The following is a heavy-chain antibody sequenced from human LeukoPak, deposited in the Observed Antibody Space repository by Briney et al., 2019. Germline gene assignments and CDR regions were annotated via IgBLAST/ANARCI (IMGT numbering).Heavy chain of an antibody. D-gene: IGHD3-3*01. CDR1: GYTFTSYD. Sequence: ASVKVSCKASGYTFTSYDINWVRQATGQGLEWMGWMNPNSGNTGYAQKFQGRVTMTRNTSISTAYMELSSLRSEDTAVYYCARGVLRFLEWLLYRGSYSMDVWGQGTTVTVSS. CDR3: ARGVLRFLEWLLYRGSYSMDV. V-gene: IGHV1-8*01. CDR2: MNPNSGNT. J-gene: IGHJ6*02.